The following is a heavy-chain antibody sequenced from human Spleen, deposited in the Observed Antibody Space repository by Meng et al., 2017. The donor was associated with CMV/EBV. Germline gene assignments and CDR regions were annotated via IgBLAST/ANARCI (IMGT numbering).Heavy chain of an antibody. J-gene: IGHJ5*02. CDR3: ARDSGGGFDP. V-gene: IGHV4-59*01. D-gene: IGHD3-16*01. CDR1: GGSISSYY. Sequence: SETLSLTCTVSGGSISSYYWSWIRQPPGKGLEWIGYIYYSGSTNYNPSLKSRVTISVDTSKNQFSLKLSSVTAADAAVDYCARDSGGGFDPWGQGTLVTVSS. CDR2: IYYSGST.